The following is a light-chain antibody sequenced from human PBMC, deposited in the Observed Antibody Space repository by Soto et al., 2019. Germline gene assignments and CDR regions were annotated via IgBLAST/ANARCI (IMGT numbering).Light chain of an antibody. CDR1: SSNIGSKT. Sequence: QSVLTQPPSASGTPGQRVTISCSGSSSNIGSKTVNWYQQLPGTAPKLLIYSNYQRPSGVADRCSGAKTGTSASLAISGRQSEDEADDYCSAWDASLNGYVFGTGTKLTVL. CDR2: SNY. CDR3: SAWDASLNGYV. J-gene: IGLJ1*01. V-gene: IGLV1-44*01.